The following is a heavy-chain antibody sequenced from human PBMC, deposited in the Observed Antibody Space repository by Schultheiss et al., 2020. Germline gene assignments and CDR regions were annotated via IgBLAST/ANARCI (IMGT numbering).Heavy chain of an antibody. CDR1: GFTFNSYA. Sequence: GASLRLSCAASGFTFNSYAMSWVRQAPGKGLEWVSAISGSGGSTYYADSVKGRFTISRDNAKNSLYLQMNSLRVEDTAVYYCAKPQSLTPDSSDYPDWYFDLWGRGTLVT. CDR3: AKPQSLTPDSSDYPDWYFDL. CDR2: ISGSGGST. J-gene: IGHJ2*01. D-gene: IGHD3-22*01. V-gene: IGHV3-23*01.